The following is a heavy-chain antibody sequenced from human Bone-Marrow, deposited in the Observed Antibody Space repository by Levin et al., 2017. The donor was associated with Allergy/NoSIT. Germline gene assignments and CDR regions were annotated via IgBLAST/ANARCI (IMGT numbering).Heavy chain of an antibody. CDR3: ANKMAGTSGWSFDS. Sequence: SGESLKISCAASGFTFSSYAMSWVRQPPGKGLEWVSVITGSGGDAYYAHSVKGRFTISRDNSKKTLSLQMNSLRAEDTAVYYCANKMAGTSGWSFDSWGQGTLVTVSS. CDR2: ITGSGGDA. V-gene: IGHV3-23*01. CDR1: GFTFSSYA. J-gene: IGHJ5*01. D-gene: IGHD6-19*01.